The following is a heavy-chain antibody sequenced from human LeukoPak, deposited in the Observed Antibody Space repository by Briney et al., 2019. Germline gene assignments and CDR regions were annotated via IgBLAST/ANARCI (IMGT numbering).Heavy chain of an antibody. CDR1: GFTFSSYW. J-gene: IGHJ4*02. CDR2: IKQDGSEK. D-gene: IGHD6-13*01. V-gene: IGHV3-7*03. Sequence: GSLRLSCAASGFTFSSYWMSWVRQAPGKGLEWVANIKQDGSEKHYVDSVKGRFTISRDNSKNTLYLQMNSLRAEDTAVYYCAKSQQQLEDFDYWGQGTLVTVSS. CDR3: AKSQQQLEDFDY.